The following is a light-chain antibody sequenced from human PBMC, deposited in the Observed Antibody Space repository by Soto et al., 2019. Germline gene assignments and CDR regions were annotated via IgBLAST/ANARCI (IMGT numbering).Light chain of an antibody. Sequence: DIQMTQSPSTLSGSVGDRVTITCRTSQSINIYLNWYQQKVGEPPRLLIFGASNLQSGVPSRFSGSGVGTHFTLTISSLQAEDFATYYCQQGYTKSPLTFAGGTKVDI. CDR1: QSINIY. V-gene: IGKV1-39*01. CDR3: QQGYTKSPLT. CDR2: GAS. J-gene: IGKJ4*01.